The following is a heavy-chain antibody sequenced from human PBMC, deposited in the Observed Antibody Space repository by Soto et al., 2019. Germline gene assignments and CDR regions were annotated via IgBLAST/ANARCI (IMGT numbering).Heavy chain of an antibody. Sequence: SETLSLTCIVSGGSISSYYWSWIRQPPGKGLEWIGYIYYSGSTNYNPSLKSRVTISVDTSKNQFSLKLSSVTAAGTAVYYCARPAGVTTAFGAFDIWGQGTMVTVSS. CDR2: IYYSGST. CDR3: ARPAGVTTAFGAFDI. D-gene: IGHD2-21*02. CDR1: GGSISSYY. V-gene: IGHV4-59*08. J-gene: IGHJ3*02.